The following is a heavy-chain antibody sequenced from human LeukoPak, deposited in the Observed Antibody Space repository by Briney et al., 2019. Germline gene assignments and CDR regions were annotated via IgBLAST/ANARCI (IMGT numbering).Heavy chain of an antibody. CDR2: ISSGGTT. J-gene: IGHJ3*02. Sequence: GGSLRLSCAASGFTFSDYYMSWIRQAPGKGLEWVSVISSGGTTYYADSVKGRFTISRDNPKNTLYLQMNSLRAEDTAVYYCARDSSYYDSSALDAFDIWGQGTMVTVSS. D-gene: IGHD3-22*01. CDR1: GFTFSDYY. CDR3: ARDSSYYDSSALDAFDI. V-gene: IGHV3-53*01.